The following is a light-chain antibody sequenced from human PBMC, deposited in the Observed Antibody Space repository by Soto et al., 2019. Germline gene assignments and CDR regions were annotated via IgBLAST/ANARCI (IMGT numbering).Light chain of an antibody. J-gene: IGKJ1*01. CDR2: GAF. Sequence: IVMTKSPATPSATTTERTSLSCRASQSVRSDLAWYHQKPGQAPRLRIYGAFTRATGIPARFSGSGSGTEFTLTINSPQSEDFAVYYCQKYNNWPRTFGQVTKGDI. CDR3: QKYNNWPRT. CDR1: QSVRSD. V-gene: IGKV3-15*01.